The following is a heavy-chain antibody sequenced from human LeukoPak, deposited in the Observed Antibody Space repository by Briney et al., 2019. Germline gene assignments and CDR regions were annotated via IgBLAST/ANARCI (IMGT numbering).Heavy chain of an antibody. CDR3: AKEGYGDYDRGTVDY. D-gene: IGHD4-17*01. V-gene: IGHV3-30*18. CDR2: ISYDGSNK. CDR1: GFTFSTYG. Sequence: PGRSLRLSCAASGFTFSTYGMHWVRQAPGKGLEWVAVISYDGSNKYYADSVKGRFTISRDNSKNTLYLQMNSLRAEDTAVYYCAKEGYGDYDRGTVDYWGQGTLVTVSS. J-gene: IGHJ4*02.